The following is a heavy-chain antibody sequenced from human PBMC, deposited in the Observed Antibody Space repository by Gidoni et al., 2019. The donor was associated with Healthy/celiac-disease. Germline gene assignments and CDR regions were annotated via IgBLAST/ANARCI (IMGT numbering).Heavy chain of an antibody. CDR1: GYTFTGYY. CDR3: ARALDPVIVVVPPGGY. V-gene: IGHV1-2*02. CDR2: INPKSGGT. D-gene: IGHD3-22*01. J-gene: IGHJ4*02. Sequence: QVQLVQSGAEVKKPGASVKVSCKASGYTFTGYYIHWVRQAPGQGLEWMGWINPKSGGTNYAQTFQGRVTMTRDTSISTAYMDLSRLRSDDTAVYYCARALDPVIVVVPPGGYWGQGTLVTVSS.